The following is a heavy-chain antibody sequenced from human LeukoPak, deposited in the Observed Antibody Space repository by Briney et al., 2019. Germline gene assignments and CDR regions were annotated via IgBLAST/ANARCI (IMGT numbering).Heavy chain of an antibody. D-gene: IGHD3-16*01. J-gene: IGHJ6*03. CDR3: ARDLGDSPGYMDV. Sequence: ASVKVSCKPSGYTFTSSGISWVRQAPGQGLEWMGWVSAYNAYTNYAQKLQGRVTMTTATSTSTAYMELRSLRSDDTAMYYCARDLGDSPGYMDVWGKGTTVTVSS. CDR2: VSAYNAYT. CDR1: GYTFTSSG. V-gene: IGHV1-18*01.